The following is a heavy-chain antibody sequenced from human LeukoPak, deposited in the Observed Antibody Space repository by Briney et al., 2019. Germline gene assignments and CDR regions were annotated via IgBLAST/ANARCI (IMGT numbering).Heavy chain of an antibody. J-gene: IGHJ4*02. Sequence: PSETLSLTCTVSGGSISSYYWSWIRQPAGKGLEWIGRIYTSGSTNFKPSLKSRVTMSVDTSKSQFSLKLSSVTAADSAVYYCARVAIAVADTYFDYWGQGTLVTVSS. CDR1: GGSISSYY. V-gene: IGHV4-4*07. CDR3: ARVAIAVADTYFDY. D-gene: IGHD6-19*01. CDR2: IYTSGST.